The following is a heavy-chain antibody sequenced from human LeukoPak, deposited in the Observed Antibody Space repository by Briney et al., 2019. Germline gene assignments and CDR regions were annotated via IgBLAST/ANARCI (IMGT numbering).Heavy chain of an antibody. CDR1: GYTFTGYY. D-gene: IGHD6-19*01. CDR2: INPNSGGT. Sequence: GASLKVSCKASGYTFTGYYMRWVRQAPGQGLEWMGWINPNSGGTNYAQKCQGRVTMPRDTSISTAYMELSRLRCDDTAVYYCARSGSSGWYQPSRYWGQGTLVTVSS. J-gene: IGHJ4*02. V-gene: IGHV1-2*02. CDR3: ARSGSSGWYQPSRY.